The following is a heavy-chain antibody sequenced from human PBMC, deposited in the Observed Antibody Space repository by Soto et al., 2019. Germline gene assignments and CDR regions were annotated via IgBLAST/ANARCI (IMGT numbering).Heavy chain of an antibody. D-gene: IGHD2-2*01. Sequence: GGSLRLSCEASGFTIRTYGMSWVRQAPGKGLEWVSGISASGGNTYHADSVKGRFTISRDNSKNTLYLQMNSLRDEDTAVYYCAKVRVAGSTSYYFDSWGQGTLVTVSS. J-gene: IGHJ4*02. CDR2: ISASGGNT. V-gene: IGHV3-23*01. CDR1: GFTIRTYG. CDR3: AKVRVAGSTSYYFDS.